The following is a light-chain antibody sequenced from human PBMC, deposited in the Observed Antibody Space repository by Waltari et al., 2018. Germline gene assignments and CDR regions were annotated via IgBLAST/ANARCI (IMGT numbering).Light chain of an antibody. Sequence: AIRMTQSPSSFSASTGDRVTITCRASQGISSYLAWYQQKPGQAPKLLIYAASTLQSGVPSRFSGSGSGTDFTLTISSLQAEDAAVYYCQQYDSTPPTFGGGSKVEI. J-gene: IGKJ4*01. CDR1: QGISSY. V-gene: IGKV1-8*01. CDR2: AAS. CDR3: QQYDSTPPT.